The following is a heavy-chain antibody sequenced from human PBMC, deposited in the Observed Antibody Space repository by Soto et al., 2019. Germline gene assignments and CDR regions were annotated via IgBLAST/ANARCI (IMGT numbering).Heavy chain of an antibody. D-gene: IGHD2-21*02. J-gene: IGHJ6*02. CDR1: GGSISGYY. V-gene: IGHV4-59*01. CDR2: MYNTGST. Sequence: PWETLSLTCTVSGGSISGYYWSWIRQPPGKGLEWIGYMYNTGSTVYNPSFKSRVTISVDTSKNQFSLKLNSVTAADTAVYYCARDLWGYCGTDCYPLDVWGQGTTVTVSS. CDR3: ARDLWGYCGTDCYPLDV.